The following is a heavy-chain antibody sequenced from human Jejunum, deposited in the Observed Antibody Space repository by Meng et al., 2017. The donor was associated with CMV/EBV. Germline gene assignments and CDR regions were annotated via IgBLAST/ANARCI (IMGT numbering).Heavy chain of an antibody. J-gene: IGHJ4*02. CDR2: FYSSDTY. D-gene: IGHD1-26*01. CDR1: GGSVNNYY. CDR3: ARGPGASTREGFDY. Sequence: LPESGPGLVKPSETLSLPCTVSGGSVNNYYWSWIRQSAGKGLEWIGRFYSSDTYNYHPSLDSRVTMSLDTSKNQFSLNLRAVTAADTATYYCARGPGASTREGFDYWGLGTLVTVSS. V-gene: IGHV4-4*07.